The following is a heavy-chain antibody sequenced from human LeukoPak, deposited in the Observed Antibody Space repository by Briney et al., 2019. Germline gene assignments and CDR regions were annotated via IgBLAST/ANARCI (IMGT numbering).Heavy chain of an antibody. V-gene: IGHV4-59*01. J-gene: IGHJ4*02. CDR3: ARGEGSGSYYSYFDY. CDR1: GGSISSYY. Sequence: PSETLSLTCTVSGGSISSYYWSWIRQPPGKGLEWIGYIYYSGSTNYNPSLKSRVTISVDTSKNQFSLKLSSVTAADTAVYYCARGEGSGSYYSYFDYWGQGTLVTVSS. CDR2: IYYSGST. D-gene: IGHD1-26*01.